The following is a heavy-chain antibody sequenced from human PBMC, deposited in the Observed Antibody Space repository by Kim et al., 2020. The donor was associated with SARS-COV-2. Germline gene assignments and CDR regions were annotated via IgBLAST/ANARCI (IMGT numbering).Heavy chain of an antibody. Sequence: SGPTLVKPTQTLTLTCTFSGFSLSTSGVGVGWIRQPPGKALEWLALIYWDDDKRYSPSLKSRLTITKDTSKNQVVLTMTNMDPVDTATYYCAHRHLGGNSFVSWFDPWGQGTLVTVSS. D-gene: IGHD2-21*02. CDR3: AHRHLGGNSFVSWFDP. V-gene: IGHV2-5*02. CDR1: GFSLSTSGVG. CDR2: IYWDDDK. J-gene: IGHJ5*02.